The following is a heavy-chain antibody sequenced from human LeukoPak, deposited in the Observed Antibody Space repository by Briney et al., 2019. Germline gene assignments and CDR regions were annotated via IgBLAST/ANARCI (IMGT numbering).Heavy chain of an antibody. D-gene: IGHD3-10*01. CDR3: ARGCYYGSGNDFRFDP. V-gene: IGHV4-59*12. J-gene: IGHJ5*02. CDR2: IYYTGST. CDR1: GGSINSYY. Sequence: SETLSLTCTVYGGSINSYYWSWIRQPPGKGLECIGYIYYTGSTNYNPSLKSRVTISVNTSKKQFSLKRSSVTAADTAIYFCARGCYYGSGNDFRFDPWGQGTLVTVPS.